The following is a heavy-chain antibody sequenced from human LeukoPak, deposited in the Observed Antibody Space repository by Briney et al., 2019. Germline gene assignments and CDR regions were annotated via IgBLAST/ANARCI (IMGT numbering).Heavy chain of an antibody. CDR2: INHTGTT. CDR3: ARWAAERRNYYYYSDV. CDR1: GGSFNTYY. Sequence: SETLSLTCAVYGGSFNTYYWNWIRQSSGKGLEWIGEINHTGTTNYNPSLKSRFTISVDTSKNQFSLKLTSVTAADTAVYYCARWAAERRNYYYYSDVWGKGTTVTVSS. J-gene: IGHJ6*03. V-gene: IGHV4-34*01. D-gene: IGHD2-15*01.